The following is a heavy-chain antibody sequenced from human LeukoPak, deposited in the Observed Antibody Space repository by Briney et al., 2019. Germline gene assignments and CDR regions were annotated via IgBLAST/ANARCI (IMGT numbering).Heavy chain of an antibody. V-gene: IGHV1-2*02. Sequence: AXVKVSCKASGYTFTGYYMHWVRQAPGQGLEWMGWINPNSGGTNYAQKFQGRVTMTRDTSISTAYMELSRLRSDDTAVYYCARRGGDYVWGSYRYHGAFDIWGQGTMVTVSS. D-gene: IGHD3-16*02. CDR2: INPNSGGT. CDR3: ARRGGDYVWGSYRYHGAFDI. CDR1: GYTFTGYY. J-gene: IGHJ3*02.